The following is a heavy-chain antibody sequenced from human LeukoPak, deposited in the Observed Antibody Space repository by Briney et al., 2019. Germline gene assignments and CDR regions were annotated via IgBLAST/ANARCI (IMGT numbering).Heavy chain of an antibody. CDR2: ICAYNGNT. CDR1: GYTFTSYG. D-gene: IGHD3-3*01. Sequence: ASVHVSCKASGYTFTSYGISWVRQAPGQGLEWMGWICAYNGNTNYAQKLQGRVNMTTDTSTSTAYMELRNLRSDDTAVYYCARDILYYDFWSGDLGYYYMDVWGKGTTVTVSS. J-gene: IGHJ6*03. V-gene: IGHV1-18*01. CDR3: ARDILYYDFWSGDLGYYYMDV.